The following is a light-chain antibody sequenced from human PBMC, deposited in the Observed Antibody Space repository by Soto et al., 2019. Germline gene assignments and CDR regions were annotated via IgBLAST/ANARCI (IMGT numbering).Light chain of an antibody. V-gene: IGKV3-15*01. CDR2: GAS. CDR1: QSVSNN. Sequence: EIGMTQSPATRSVSPVESATLSCRASQSVSNNLTWYQQKPGQPPRLLIYGASTRATGVPGRFSGSGSGTEFTLTISSLQSEDFAVYFCQNYKYWPYTFGQGTKVDIK. J-gene: IGKJ2*01. CDR3: QNYKYWPYT.